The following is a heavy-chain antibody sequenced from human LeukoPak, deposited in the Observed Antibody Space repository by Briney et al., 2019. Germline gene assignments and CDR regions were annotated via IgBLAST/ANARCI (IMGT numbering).Heavy chain of an antibody. D-gene: IGHD6-13*01. Sequence: GGSLRLSCAASGFTFDDYGMSWVRQAPGKGLEWVSGLNWNGGGTGYADSVKGRFTISRDNAKNSLYLQMNSLRAEDMALYYCAKDRDSSSWYYFDYWGQGTLVTVSS. J-gene: IGHJ4*02. CDR2: LNWNGGGT. V-gene: IGHV3-20*04. CDR1: GFTFDDYG. CDR3: AKDRDSSSWYYFDY.